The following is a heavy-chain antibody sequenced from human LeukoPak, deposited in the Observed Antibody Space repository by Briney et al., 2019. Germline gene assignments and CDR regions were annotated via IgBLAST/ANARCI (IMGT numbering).Heavy chain of an antibody. CDR3: AREGIAAAGVDY. CDR1: GYSISSGYY. V-gene: IGHV4-38-2*02. Sequence: PSETLSLTCAVSGYSISSGYYWGWIRRPPGKGLEWIGRIYHSGSTYYNPSLKSRVTISVDTSKHQFSLKLSSVTAADTAVYYCAREGIAAAGVDYWGQGTLVTVSS. D-gene: IGHD6-13*01. J-gene: IGHJ4*02. CDR2: IYHSGST.